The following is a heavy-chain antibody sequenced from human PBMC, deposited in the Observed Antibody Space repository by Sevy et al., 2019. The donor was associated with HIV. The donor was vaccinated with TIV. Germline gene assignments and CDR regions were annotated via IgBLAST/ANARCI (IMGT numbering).Heavy chain of an antibody. CDR3: AHRRMVRGVITAPFDY. CDR2: IYWDDDT. V-gene: IGHV2-5*02. J-gene: IGHJ4*02. Sequence: SGPTLVKPTQTLTLTCTFSGFSLSTSGVGVGWIRQPPGKALECLALIYWDDDTRYSPSLKSRLNITKDTSTNQVVLTMTNMDPVDTATYFCAHRRMVRGVITAPFDYWGQGTLVTVSS. D-gene: IGHD3-10*01. CDR1: GFSLSTSGVG.